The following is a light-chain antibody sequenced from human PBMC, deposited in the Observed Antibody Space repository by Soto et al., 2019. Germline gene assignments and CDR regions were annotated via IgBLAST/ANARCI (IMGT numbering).Light chain of an antibody. V-gene: IGLV1-40*01. Sequence: QSVLTQPPSVSGAPGQRVTISCTGSSSNIGAHYDVHWYQQLPGTAPKLLIYGNSNRPSGVPDRFSGSKSGTSASLAITGLQAEDEADYYCQSYDNRLSLYLFGTGTKVTV. CDR3: QSYDNRLSLYL. CDR2: GNS. CDR1: SSNIGAHYD. J-gene: IGLJ1*01.